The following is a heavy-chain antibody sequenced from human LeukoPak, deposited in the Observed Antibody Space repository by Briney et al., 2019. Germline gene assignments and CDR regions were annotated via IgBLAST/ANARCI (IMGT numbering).Heavy chain of an antibody. CDR2: ISGSGGST. J-gene: IGHJ5*02. V-gene: IGHV3-23*01. D-gene: IGHD3-3*01. Sequence: PGGSLRLSCAASGFTFSSYAMSWVRQAPGKGLEWVSAISGSGGSTYYADSVKGRFTISRNNSKNTLYLQMNSLRVEDTAVYYCTKDQSGRTSPWGQGTLVTVSS. CDR1: GFTFSSYA. CDR3: TKDQSGRTSP.